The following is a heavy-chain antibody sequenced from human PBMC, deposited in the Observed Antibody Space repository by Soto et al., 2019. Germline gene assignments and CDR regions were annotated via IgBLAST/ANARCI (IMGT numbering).Heavy chain of an antibody. V-gene: IGHV3-21*01. Sequence: GSLRLSCAASGFPFSNYNLNWVRQAPGKGLEWVSSITSSTSDIYYADSVKGRFTISRDNAKNSLYLHMNSLRAEDTAVYYCARPYSGSYSFDYWGQGTLVTVSS. D-gene: IGHD1-26*01. CDR2: ITSSTSDI. CDR1: GFPFSNYN. CDR3: ARPYSGSYSFDY. J-gene: IGHJ4*02.